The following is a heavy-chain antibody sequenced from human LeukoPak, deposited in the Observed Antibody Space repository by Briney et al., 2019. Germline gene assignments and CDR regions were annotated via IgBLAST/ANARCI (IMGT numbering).Heavy chain of an antibody. V-gene: IGHV1-69*05. J-gene: IGHJ4*02. D-gene: IGHD1-26*01. CDR1: GGTFSNYA. CDR3: AGSGSYIRKYYFDY. Sequence: SVKVSCKASGGTFSNYAISWVRQAPGQGLEWMGRIIPIFGTANYAQKFQGRVTITTDESTSTAYMELSSLRSEDTAVYYCAGSGSYIRKYYFDYWGQGTLVTVSS. CDR2: IIPIFGTA.